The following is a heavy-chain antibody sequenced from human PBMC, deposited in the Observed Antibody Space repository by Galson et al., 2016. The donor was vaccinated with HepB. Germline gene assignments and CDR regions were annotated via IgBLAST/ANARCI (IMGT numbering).Heavy chain of an antibody. J-gene: IGHJ4*02. Sequence: SLRLSCATSGITFWSSAVTWVRQAPGKGPEWVSTISGRGDETFYTDGVRGRFTISRDHFKSTVYLQMTSLRTEVSAVYFCAKGGHFSFHDYWGQGTLVTVSS. D-gene: IGHD2-21*01. CDR2: ISGRGDET. V-gene: IGHV3-23*01. CDR1: GITFWSSA. CDR3: AKGGHFSFHDY.